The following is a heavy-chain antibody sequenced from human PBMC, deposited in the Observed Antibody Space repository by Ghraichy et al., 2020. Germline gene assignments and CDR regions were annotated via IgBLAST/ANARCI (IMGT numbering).Heavy chain of an antibody. CDR3: ARDPDYDFWSGLFDY. CDR2: INSDGSST. Sequence: GGSLRLSCAASGFTFSSYWMHWVRQAPGKGLVWVSRINSDGSSTSYADSVKGRFTISRDNAKNTLYLQMNSLRAEDTAVYYCARDPDYDFWSGLFDYWGQGTLVTVSS. CDR1: GFTFSSYW. D-gene: IGHD3-3*01. V-gene: IGHV3-74*01. J-gene: IGHJ4*02.